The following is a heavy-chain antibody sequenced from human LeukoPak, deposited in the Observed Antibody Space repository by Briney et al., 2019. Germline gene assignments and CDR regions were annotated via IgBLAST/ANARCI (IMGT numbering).Heavy chain of an antibody. CDR1: GFTFDDYA. Sequence: GGSLRLSCAASGFTFDDYAMHWVRQAPGKGLEWVSLISVDGGSTYYADSVRGRFTISRDSSKNSLYLQMNSLKTEDTAFYYCSKDSSGGGYYLDSWGQGTLVTVSS. D-gene: IGHD2-15*01. J-gene: IGHJ4*02. CDR2: ISVDGGST. CDR3: SKDSSGGGYYLDS. V-gene: IGHV3-43*02.